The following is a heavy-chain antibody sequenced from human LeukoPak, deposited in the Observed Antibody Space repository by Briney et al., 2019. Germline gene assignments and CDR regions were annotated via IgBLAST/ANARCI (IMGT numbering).Heavy chain of an antibody. CDR1: GFAFSSYS. Sequence: PGGSLRLSCAASGFAFSSYSINWVRQAPGKGLEWVSYISSFSSTIYYADSVKGRFTISRDNAKNSLYLQMNSLRDEDTAVYFCARGSYGAVDYWGQGTLVTISS. D-gene: IGHD4/OR15-4a*01. CDR2: ISSFSSTI. V-gene: IGHV3-48*02. CDR3: ARGSYGAVDY. J-gene: IGHJ4*02.